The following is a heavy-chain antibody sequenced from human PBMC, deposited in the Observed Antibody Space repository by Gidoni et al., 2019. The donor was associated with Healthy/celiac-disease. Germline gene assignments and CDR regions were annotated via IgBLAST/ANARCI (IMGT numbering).Heavy chain of an antibody. J-gene: IGHJ5*02. V-gene: IGHV4-31*03. CDR2: IYYSRNT. CDR1: GGSLSSGGYY. CDR3: AENGKYQLLTT. Sequence: QVQLQESGPGLVKPSQTLSLTCTVSGGSLSSGGYYWSWIRQHPGKGLAGIGYIYYSRNTYYNPSLKSRVTRSVDTSKNQFSLKLSSVTAEDTAVYYGAENGKYQLLTTWGQGTLVTVSS. D-gene: IGHD2-2*01.